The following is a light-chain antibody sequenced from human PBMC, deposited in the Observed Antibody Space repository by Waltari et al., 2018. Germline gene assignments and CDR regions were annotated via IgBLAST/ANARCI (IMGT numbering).Light chain of an antibody. CDR1: ESIRTN. CDR3: QQYHNWPFS. J-gene: IGKJ4*01. Sequence: EIVMTQSPATLSVSPGERATLSCRASESIRTNLAWYQQKPGQAPRLVIYGASTRATGMPARFSGSGAGTWFTLTISSLQSEDFAVYYCQQYHNWPFSFGGGTKVEIK. CDR2: GAS. V-gene: IGKV3-15*01.